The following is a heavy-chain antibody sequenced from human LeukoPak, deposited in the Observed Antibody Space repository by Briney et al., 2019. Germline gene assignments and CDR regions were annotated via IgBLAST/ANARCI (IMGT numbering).Heavy chain of an antibody. J-gene: IGHJ5*02. V-gene: IGHV4-39*01. D-gene: IGHD3-3*01. CDR3: AIHGGYYDFWSGYHFNWFDP. CDR1: GGSISSSSYY. CDR2: IYYSGST. Sequence: SETLSLTCTVSGGSISSSSYYWGWIRQPPGKGLEWIGSIYYSGSTYYNPSLKSRVTISVDTSKNQFSLKLSSVTAADTAVYYCAIHGGYYDFWSGYHFNWFDPWGQGTLVTVSS.